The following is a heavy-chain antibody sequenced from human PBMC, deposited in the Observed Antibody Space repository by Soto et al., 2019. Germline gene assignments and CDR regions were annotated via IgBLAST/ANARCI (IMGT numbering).Heavy chain of an antibody. CDR2: ITDNGVTT. Sequence: GGSLRLSCAASGFTFSSYAMSWVRQAPGKGLEWVSAITDNGVTTYYADSVKGRFTMSRDNSRNTLYLQMNNLRVDDTALYYCVKAPSGLVDWFDPWGQGTLVTVSS. V-gene: IGHV3-23*01. CDR1: GFTFSSYA. D-gene: IGHD3-10*01. J-gene: IGHJ5*02. CDR3: VKAPSGLVDWFDP.